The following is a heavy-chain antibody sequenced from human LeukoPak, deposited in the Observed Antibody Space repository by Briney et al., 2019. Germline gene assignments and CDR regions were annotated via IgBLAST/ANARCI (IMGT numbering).Heavy chain of an antibody. CDR3: ARLPLFGVVLVDY. CDR2: RRAYNVNT. CDR1: GYTFTSYG. V-gene: IGHV1-18*01. J-gene: IGHJ4*02. Sequence: GASVKVSCKASGYTFTSYGVIWGRQAAGQRVEGWGWRRAYNVNTDYAKKLQGRRTMTTDTSTSTASMELRSLRSDGTAVHYCARLPLFGVVLVDYWGQGPLVPVPS. D-gene: IGHD3-3*01.